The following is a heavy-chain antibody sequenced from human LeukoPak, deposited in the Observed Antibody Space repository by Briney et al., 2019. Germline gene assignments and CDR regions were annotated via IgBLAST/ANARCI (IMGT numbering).Heavy chain of an antibody. J-gene: IGHJ4*02. V-gene: IGHV3-21*01. CDR1: GFTFSSYS. Sequence: NPGGSLRLSCAASGFTFSSYSMNWVRQAPGKGLEWVSSISSSSSYIYYADSVKGRFTISRDNAKNSLYLQMNSLRAEDTAVYYCARDRGDYDILTGYYSPVDYWGQGTLVTVSS. CDR3: ARDRGDYDILTGYYSPVDY. D-gene: IGHD3-9*01. CDR2: ISSSSSYI.